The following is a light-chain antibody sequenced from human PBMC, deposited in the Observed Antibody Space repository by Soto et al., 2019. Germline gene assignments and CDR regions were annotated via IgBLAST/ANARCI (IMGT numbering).Light chain of an antibody. CDR2: GAS. J-gene: IGKJ5*01. Sequence: EIVLTQSPGTLSLSPGERATLSCRASHSVSSSYLAWYQQKPGQAPRLLIYGASSRATGIPDRFSGSGSGTDFDLTLSRLAPEEFSVYYSKEYCGSPPITFRQGTRREIK. V-gene: IGKV3-20*01. CDR3: KEYCGSPPIT. CDR1: HSVSSSY.